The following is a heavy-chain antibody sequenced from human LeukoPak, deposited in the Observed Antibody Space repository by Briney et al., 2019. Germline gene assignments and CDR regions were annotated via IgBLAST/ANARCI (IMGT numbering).Heavy chain of an antibody. CDR3: ASRRVATNTPQPYYYYYNMDV. CDR1: GGTFSSYA. J-gene: IGHJ6*02. D-gene: IGHD5-12*01. Sequence: ASVKVSCKASGGTFSSYAISWVRQAPGQGLEWMGGIIPIFGTANYAQKFQGRVTTTADESTSTAYMEVSSLRSEDTTVYYCASRRVATNTPQPYYYYYNMDVWGQGTTVTVSS. V-gene: IGHV1-69*13. CDR2: IIPIFGTA.